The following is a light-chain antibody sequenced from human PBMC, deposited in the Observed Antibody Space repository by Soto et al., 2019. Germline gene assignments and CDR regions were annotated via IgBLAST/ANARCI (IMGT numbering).Light chain of an antibody. J-gene: IGKJ4*01. CDR1: QSISSY. CDR2: AAS. V-gene: IGKV1-39*01. CDR3: QKSYSTPLN. Sequence: DIQITHSPSSLSASVGDRVTITFLASQSISSYLNWYQQKPGKAPKLLIYAASSLQSGVPSRFSGSGSGTDFTLTISSLQPEDFATYYCQKSYSTPLNCGGGTKGDIK.